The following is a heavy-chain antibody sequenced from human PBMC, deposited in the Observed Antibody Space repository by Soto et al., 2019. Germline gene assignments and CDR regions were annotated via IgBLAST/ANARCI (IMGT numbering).Heavy chain of an antibody. CDR1: GFTFGSYW. CDR3: ARDTAAAGEFFDY. Sequence: EVQLVNSGGGLVQPGGSLRLSCAASGFTFGSYWMSWVRQAPGKGLEWVANIKPDESERHYVDSVKGRFTISRDNAKNSLFLQMNNLGAEDTAIYYCARDTAAAGEFFDYWGQGTLVTVSS. J-gene: IGHJ4*02. V-gene: IGHV3-7*01. D-gene: IGHD6-13*01. CDR2: IKPDESER.